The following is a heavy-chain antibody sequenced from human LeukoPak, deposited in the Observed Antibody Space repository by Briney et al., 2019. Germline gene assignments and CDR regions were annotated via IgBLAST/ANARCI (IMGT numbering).Heavy chain of an antibody. CDR3: ATPLSIGGY. CDR1: GFTFSHHW. CDR2: INSDGSST. Sequence: GGSLRLSCAASGFTFSHHWMHWVRQAPGKGPVWVSGINSDGSSTNYADSVKGRFTISRDNAKNTLSLQMSSLRAEDTAVYYCATPLSIGGYWGQGTLVTVSS. J-gene: IGHJ4*02. D-gene: IGHD3-10*01. V-gene: IGHV3-74*01.